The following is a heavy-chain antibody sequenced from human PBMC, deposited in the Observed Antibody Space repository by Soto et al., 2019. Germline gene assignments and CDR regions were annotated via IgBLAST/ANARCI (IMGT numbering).Heavy chain of an antibody. J-gene: IGHJ4*02. Sequence: PGGSLRLSCAASGFTFSSYSMNWVRQAPGKGLEWVSYISSSSSTIYYADSVKGRFTISRDNAKNSLYLQMNSLRDEDTAVYYCARDRASYYGDYYYFDFWGQGTLVTVSS. CDR2: ISSSSSTI. D-gene: IGHD4-17*01. CDR3: ARDRASYYGDYYYFDF. CDR1: GFTFSSYS. V-gene: IGHV3-48*02.